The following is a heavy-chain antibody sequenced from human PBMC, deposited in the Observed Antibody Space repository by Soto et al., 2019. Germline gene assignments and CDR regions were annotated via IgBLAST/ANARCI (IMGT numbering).Heavy chain of an antibody. CDR2: ISSRSTNT. Sequence: EVHLVESGGGLVKPGGSLRPSCEDSGFTFSSYTMNWVRRAPGKGLEWVSSISSRSTNTHYADSVRGRFTISRDNAKRSLYLQMNSLRAEDTAVYYCARGPLYYFDYWGQGTLVTVSS. J-gene: IGHJ4*02. CDR1: GFTFSSYT. CDR3: ARGPLYYFDY. V-gene: IGHV3-21*01.